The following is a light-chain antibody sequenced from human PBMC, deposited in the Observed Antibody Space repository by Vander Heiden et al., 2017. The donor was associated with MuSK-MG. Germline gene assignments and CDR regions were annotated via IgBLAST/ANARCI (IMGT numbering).Light chain of an antibody. CDR1: RSLLYRSDNKNY. CDR3: QQDYSTPIT. CDR2: WAS. Sequence: DIVMAQSPNSLALSLGERATLRCKSSRSLLYRSDNKNYVAWYQQKPGQPPNLLIYWASTRKSGVPDRFSGSGSQTDFTLTINSLQAEDVAVYYCQQDYSTPITFGQGTRLEIK. J-gene: IGKJ5*01. V-gene: IGKV4-1*01.